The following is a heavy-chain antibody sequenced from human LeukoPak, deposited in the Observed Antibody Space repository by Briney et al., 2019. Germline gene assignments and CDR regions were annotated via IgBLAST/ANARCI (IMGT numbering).Heavy chain of an antibody. CDR3: ARVGVAGTDYFDY. CDR1: GYTFTGYY. Sequence: ASVKVSCKASGYTFTGYYMHWVRQAPGQGLEWMGWINPNSGGTSYAQKFQGRVTMTRDTSISTAYMELSRLRSDDTAVYYCARVGVAGTDYFDYWGQGTLVTVSS. D-gene: IGHD6-19*01. J-gene: IGHJ4*02. CDR2: INPNSGGT. V-gene: IGHV1-2*02.